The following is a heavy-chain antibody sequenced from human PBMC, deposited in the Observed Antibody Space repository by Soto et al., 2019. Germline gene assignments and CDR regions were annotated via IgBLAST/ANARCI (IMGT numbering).Heavy chain of an antibody. Sequence: QVQLQQWGAGPLKPSETLSLTCAVYGRSFSNPYFYWSWIRQPPGKGLEWIGEVNHRGGTNYTPSLKSRVTISLDTSKNHFSLRLTSLTAADTAVYYCASLDSSGWYFDDWGQGTLVTVSS. CDR3: ASLDSSGWYFDD. V-gene: IGHV4-34*01. D-gene: IGHD6-19*01. J-gene: IGHJ4*02. CDR1: GRSFSNPYFY. CDR2: VNHRGGT.